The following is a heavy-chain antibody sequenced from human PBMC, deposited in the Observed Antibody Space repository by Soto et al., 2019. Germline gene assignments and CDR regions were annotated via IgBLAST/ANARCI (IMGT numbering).Heavy chain of an antibody. CDR3: ARAPDKYYFDS. J-gene: IGHJ4*02. CDR1: GGSFNGYY. V-gene: IGHV4-34*01. Sequence: QVQLQQWGAGLLKPSETLSLTCAVYGGSFNGYYWSWIRQPPGKGPEWIGDINHSGSTYYNPSLKSRVSMSVDTSKNQFSLKLRSVTAADMAVFYCARAPDKYYFDSWGQGTLVTVSS. CDR2: INHSGST.